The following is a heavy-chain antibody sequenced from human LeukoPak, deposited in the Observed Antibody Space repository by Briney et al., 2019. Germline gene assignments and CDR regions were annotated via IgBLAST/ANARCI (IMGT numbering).Heavy chain of an antibody. V-gene: IGHV3-7*03. CDR3: ARDLPPGAIRPLDY. Sequence: GGSLRLSCAASGFTFSSYWMSWVRQAPGKGLEWVANIKQDGSEKYYVDSVKGRFTISRDNAKNSLYLQMNSLRAEDTAVYYCARDLPPGAIRPLDYWGQGTLVTVSS. CDR1: GFTFSSYW. J-gene: IGHJ4*02. D-gene: IGHD2-21*01. CDR2: IKQDGSEK.